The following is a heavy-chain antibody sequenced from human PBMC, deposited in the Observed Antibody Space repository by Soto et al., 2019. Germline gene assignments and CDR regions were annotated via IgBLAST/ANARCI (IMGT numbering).Heavy chain of an antibody. J-gene: IGHJ3*02. Sequence: GGSLRLSCAASGFIFSNYAMNWVRQAPGKGLEWVSSISSSSSYIYSADSVKGRFTISRDNSKNTLYLQMNSLRAEDTAVYYCASDDGVFYEHDYDSSGYYFDAFDIWGQRTMVTVSS. CDR1: GFIFSNYA. V-gene: IGHV3-21*01. CDR3: ASDDGVFYEHDYDSSGYYFDAFDI. CDR2: ISSSSSYI. D-gene: IGHD3-22*01.